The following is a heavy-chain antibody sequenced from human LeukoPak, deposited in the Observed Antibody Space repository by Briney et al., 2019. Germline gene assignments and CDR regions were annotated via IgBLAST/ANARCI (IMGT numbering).Heavy chain of an antibody. CDR3: ARGHNENSYKSAIDI. CDR2: IYHSGST. CDR1: GDSISSSTW. J-gene: IGHJ3*02. Sequence: PSETLSLTCAVSGDSISSSTWWNWVRQPPGKGLEWIGEIYHSGSTNRNPSLKSRVTISVDKTKNQFSLKLSSVTAADTAMYYCARGHNENSYKSAIDIWGQGTMVTVSS. V-gene: IGHV4-4*02. D-gene: IGHD5-18*01.